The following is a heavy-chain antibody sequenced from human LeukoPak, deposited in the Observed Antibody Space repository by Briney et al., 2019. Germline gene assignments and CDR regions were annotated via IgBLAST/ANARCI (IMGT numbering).Heavy chain of an antibody. CDR2: IYSSGST. CDR3: ARFTYTTRPTDV. J-gene: IGHJ6*04. V-gene: IGHV4-4*09. D-gene: IGHD3-16*01. CDR1: GGSISGYY. Sequence: SETLSLTCSVSGGSISGYYWSWIRQPPGQTLEWIGYIYSSGSTNYNPSLQSRVTMSVDTSMNQFSLRLSSVTAADTAVYYCARFTYTTRPTDVWGKGTTVTVSS.